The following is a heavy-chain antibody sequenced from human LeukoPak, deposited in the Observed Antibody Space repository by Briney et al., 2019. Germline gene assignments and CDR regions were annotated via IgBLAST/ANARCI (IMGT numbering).Heavy chain of an antibody. Sequence: GGSLRLSCTVSGFTVSSNSMSWVRQAPGKGLEWVSLISWDGGSTYYADSVKGRFTISRDNSKNSLYLQMNSLRAEDTALYYCAKDGKDSSGSYYYYYYMDVWGKGTTVTVSS. CDR1: GFTVSSNS. CDR2: ISWDGGST. J-gene: IGHJ6*03. CDR3: AKDGKDSSGSYYYYYYMDV. V-gene: IGHV3-43D*03. D-gene: IGHD3-22*01.